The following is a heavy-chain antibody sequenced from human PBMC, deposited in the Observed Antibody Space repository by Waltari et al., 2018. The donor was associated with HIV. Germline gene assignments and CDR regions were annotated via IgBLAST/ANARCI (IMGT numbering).Heavy chain of an antibody. J-gene: IGHJ3*02. CDR2: IYYSGST. CDR3: ARGSDRGAFDI. CDR1: GGSISSYY. D-gene: IGHD3-22*01. V-gene: IGHV4-59*01. Sequence: QVQLQESGPGLVKPSETLSLTCTVSGGSISSYYWSWIRQPPGKGLEWIGYIYYSGSTNYNPSLKSRVTISVDTSKNQFSLKLSSVTAADTAVYYCARGSDRGAFDIWGQGTMVTVSS.